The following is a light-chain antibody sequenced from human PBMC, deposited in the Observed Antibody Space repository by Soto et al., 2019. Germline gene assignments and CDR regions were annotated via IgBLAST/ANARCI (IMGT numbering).Light chain of an antibody. CDR2: AAS. J-gene: IGKJ2*01. CDR1: QSISSY. Sequence: DIQMTQFPSSLSASVGDRVTITCRAGQSISSYLNWYQQKPGKAPKLLIYAASSLQSGVPSRFSGSGSGTDFTLTISSLQPEDFATYYCQQSYSTPYTFGQGTKLEIK. V-gene: IGKV1-39*01. CDR3: QQSYSTPYT.